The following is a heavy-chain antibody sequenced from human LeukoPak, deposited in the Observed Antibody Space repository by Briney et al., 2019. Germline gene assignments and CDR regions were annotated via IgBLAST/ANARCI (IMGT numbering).Heavy chain of an antibody. CDR2: IYYSGST. V-gene: IGHV4-59*01. CDR3: ARGPRFDP. Sequence: SETLSLTCTVSGGSISSYYWSWIRQPPGKGLEWIGYIYYSGSTNYNPSLKSRVTISVDTSKNQFSLKLSSVTAADTAVYYCARGPRFDPWGQGTLVTVSS. J-gene: IGHJ5*02. CDR1: GGSISSYY.